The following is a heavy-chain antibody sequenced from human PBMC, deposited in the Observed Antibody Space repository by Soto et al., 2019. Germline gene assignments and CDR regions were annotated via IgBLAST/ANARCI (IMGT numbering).Heavy chain of an antibody. Sequence: QVQLVQSGAEVKKPGSSVKVSCKASGGTFSRYSITWVRQAPGHGLEWIGRIIPIVGIASYAQKFQGRVTITADESTSTAYTELSSLRADDTAVYYCAREDRDRETGLVPAAIDGMDVWGQGTTVTVSS. CDR1: GGTFSRYS. J-gene: IGHJ6*02. CDR3: AREDRDRETGLVPAAIDGMDV. CDR2: IIPIVGIA. V-gene: IGHV1-69*08. D-gene: IGHD2-2*01.